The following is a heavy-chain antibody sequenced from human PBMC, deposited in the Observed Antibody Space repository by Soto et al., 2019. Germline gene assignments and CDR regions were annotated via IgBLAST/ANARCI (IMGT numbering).Heavy chain of an antibody. D-gene: IGHD3-9*01. CDR2: ISAYNGNT. CDR3: ARDPGEYYDILTGYLALDY. CDR1: GYTFTSYG. V-gene: IGHV1-18*01. J-gene: IGHJ4*02. Sequence: ASVKVSCKASGYTFTSYGISWVRQAPGQGLEWMGWISAYNGNTNYAQKLQGRVTMTTDTSTSTAYMELRSLRSDDTAVYYCARDPGEYYDILTGYLALDYWGQGTLGTVSS.